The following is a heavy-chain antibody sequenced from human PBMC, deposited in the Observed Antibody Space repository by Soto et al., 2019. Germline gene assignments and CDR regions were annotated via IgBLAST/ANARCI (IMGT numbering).Heavy chain of an antibody. CDR2: INHSGST. CDR1: GGSFSGYF. J-gene: IGHJ6*02. V-gene: IGHV4-34*01. D-gene: IGHD3-10*01. Sequence: SETLSLTCAVYGGSFSGYFWSWIRQPPGKGLEWIGEINHSGSTNYNPSLKSRVTISVDTSKNQFSLKLSSVTAADTAVYYCARGRILLWFGELLALDYYYGMDVWGQGTTVTVSS. CDR3: ARGRILLWFGELLALDYYYGMDV.